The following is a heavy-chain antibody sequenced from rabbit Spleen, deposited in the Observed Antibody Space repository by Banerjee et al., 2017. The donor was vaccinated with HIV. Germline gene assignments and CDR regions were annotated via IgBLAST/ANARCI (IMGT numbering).Heavy chain of an antibody. D-gene: IGHD8-1*01. V-gene: IGHV1S40*01. Sequence: QSLEESGGDLVKPGASLTLTCTASGVSFSSNSYMCWVRQAPGKGLEWIACIEGGSSGFSYSANWAKGRFTISKTSSTTVTLQMTSLTAADTATYFCARNSGSGSSVVRLDLWGPGTLVTVS. J-gene: IGHJ3*01. CDR2: IEGGSSGFS. CDR1: GVSFSSNSY. CDR3: ARNSGSGSSVVRLDL.